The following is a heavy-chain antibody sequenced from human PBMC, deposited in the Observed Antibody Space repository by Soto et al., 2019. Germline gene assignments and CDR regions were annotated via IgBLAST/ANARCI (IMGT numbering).Heavy chain of an antibody. V-gene: IGHV3-23*01. CDR3: VKGGITIFGVVTYDAFDI. CDR2: ISGSGGST. J-gene: IGHJ3*02. D-gene: IGHD3-3*01. CDR1: GFTFSSYA. Sequence: GESLKISCAASGFTFSSYAMSWVRQAPGKGLEWVSAISGSGGSTYYADSVKGRFTISRDNSKNTLYLQMNSLRFEDTAVYYCVKGGITIFGVVTYDAFDIWGQRT.